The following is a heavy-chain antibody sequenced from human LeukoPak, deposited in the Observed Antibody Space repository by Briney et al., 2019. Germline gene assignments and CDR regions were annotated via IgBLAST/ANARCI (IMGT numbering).Heavy chain of an antibody. CDR3: ARDLDTAMVTGYFDY. V-gene: IGHV1-46*01. Sequence: ASVKVSCKASGYTFTSYYMHWVRQAPGQGLEWMGIINPSGGSTSYAQKFQGRVTMTRDMSTSTVYMELSSLRSDDTAVYYCARDLDTAMVTGYFDYWGQGTLVTVSS. CDR2: INPSGGST. J-gene: IGHJ4*02. CDR1: GYTFTSYY. D-gene: IGHD5-18*01.